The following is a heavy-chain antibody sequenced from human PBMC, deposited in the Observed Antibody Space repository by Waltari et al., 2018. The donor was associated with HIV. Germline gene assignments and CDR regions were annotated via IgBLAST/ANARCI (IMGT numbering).Heavy chain of an antibody. CDR3: ARDQTMTRAFDI. CDR1: GFPFSSYD. D-gene: IGHD3-22*01. J-gene: IGHJ3*02. CDR2: ISYDGSNK. V-gene: IGHV3-30*01. Sequence: QVQLVESGGGVVQPGRSLRLSCAASGFPFSSYDMHWVRQAPGKGLEWVAVISYDGSNKYYADSVKGRFTISRDNSKNTLYLQMNSLRAEDTAVYYCARDQTMTRAFDIWGQGTMVTVSS.